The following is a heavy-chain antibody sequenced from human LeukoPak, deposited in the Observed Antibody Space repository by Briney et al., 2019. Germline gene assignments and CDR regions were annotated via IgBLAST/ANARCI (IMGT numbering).Heavy chain of an antibody. V-gene: IGHV3-23*01. Sequence: AGGSLRLSCAASGSTFSSYALSWVRQAPGKGLEWVSAISGSGASTYYADSVKGRFTISRDNSKSTLYLQMNSLRAEDTAVYYCAKDLYGDYAFDVWGQGTMVTVSS. J-gene: IGHJ3*01. CDR2: ISGSGAST. D-gene: IGHD4-17*01. CDR1: GSTFSSYA. CDR3: AKDLYGDYAFDV.